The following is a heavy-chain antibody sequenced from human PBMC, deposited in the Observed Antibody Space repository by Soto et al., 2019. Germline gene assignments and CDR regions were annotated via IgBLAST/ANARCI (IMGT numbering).Heavy chain of an antibody. J-gene: IGHJ6*02. Sequence: SETLSLTCTVSGGSISSGGYYWSWIRQHPGKGLEWIGYIYYSGSTYYNPSLKSRVAISVDTSKNQFSLKLSSVTAADTAVYYCARELVVGNYYYGMDVWGQGTTVTVSS. V-gene: IGHV4-31*03. CDR1: GGSISSGGYY. D-gene: IGHD1-26*01. CDR3: ARELVVGNYYYGMDV. CDR2: IYYSGST.